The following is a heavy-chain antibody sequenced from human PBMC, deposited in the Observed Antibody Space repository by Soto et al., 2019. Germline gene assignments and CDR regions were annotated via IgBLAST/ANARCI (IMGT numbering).Heavy chain of an antibody. CDR1: GGSISSYY. Sequence: PSETLSLTCTVSGGSISSYYWSWIRQPPGKGLEWIGYIYYSGSTNYNPSLKSRVTISVDTSKNQFSLKLSSVTAADTAVYYCARTYYDYIWGTYYYVDGRGKGTTVTVSS. CDR3: ARTYYDYIWGTYYYVDG. D-gene: IGHD3-16*01. CDR2: IYYSGST. V-gene: IGHV4-59*01. J-gene: IGHJ6*03.